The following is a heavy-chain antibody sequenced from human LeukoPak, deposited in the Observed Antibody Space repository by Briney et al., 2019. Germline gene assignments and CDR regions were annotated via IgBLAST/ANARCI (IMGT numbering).Heavy chain of an antibody. Sequence: ASVKVSCKASGYTFTSYYMHWVRQAPGQGLEWMGIINPSGGSTSYAQKFQGRVTMTRDTSTSTVYMELRSLRSDDTAVYYCAREAPRIVVVVAATQYYGMDVWGQGTTVTVSS. CDR2: INPSGGST. J-gene: IGHJ6*02. CDR3: AREAPRIVVVVAATQYYGMDV. CDR1: GYTFTSYY. V-gene: IGHV1-46*01. D-gene: IGHD2-15*01.